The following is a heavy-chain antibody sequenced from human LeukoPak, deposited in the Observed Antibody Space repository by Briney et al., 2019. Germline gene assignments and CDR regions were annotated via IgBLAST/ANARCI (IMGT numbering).Heavy chain of an antibody. CDR2: ISYDGSNK. Sequence: GGSLRLSCAASGFTFSSYAMHWVRQAPGKGLEWVAVISYDGSNKYYADSVKGRFTISRDNSKNTLYLQMNSLRAEDTAVYYCAKVDSSWYIGDFQHWGQGTLVTVSS. CDR3: AKVDSSWYIGDFQH. J-gene: IGHJ1*01. D-gene: IGHD6-13*01. CDR1: GFTFSSYA. V-gene: IGHV3-30*04.